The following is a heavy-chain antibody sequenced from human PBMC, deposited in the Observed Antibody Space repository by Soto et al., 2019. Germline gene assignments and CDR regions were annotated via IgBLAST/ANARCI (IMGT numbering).Heavy chain of an antibody. V-gene: IGHV3-23*01. Sequence: PGGSLRISCTASGFTLTYYGISWVRQAPGKGLEWVSAISANGKGIYYADSVRGRFTISRDNSKNTVFLHRDSLRAEDTAVYYCARRAAAGRSFDYWGLGTLVNVSS. D-gene: IGHD6-13*01. J-gene: IGHJ4*02. CDR3: ARRAAAGRSFDY. CDR1: GFTLTYYG. CDR2: ISANGKGI.